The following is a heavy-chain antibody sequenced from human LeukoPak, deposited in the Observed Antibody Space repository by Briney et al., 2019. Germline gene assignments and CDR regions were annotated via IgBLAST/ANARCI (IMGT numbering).Heavy chain of an antibody. CDR2: INPSGGST. J-gene: IGHJ5*02. Sequence: ASVKVFCTASGYTFTSYHMHWVRQAPGQGLEWMGIINPSGGSTSYAQKFQGRVTMTRDMSKSTDYMELSSLRSEDTAVYYCARDNSVEDTAWWFDPWGQGTLVTVSS. CDR1: GYTFTSYH. V-gene: IGHV1-46*01. D-gene: IGHD4-23*01. CDR3: ARDNSVEDTAWWFDP.